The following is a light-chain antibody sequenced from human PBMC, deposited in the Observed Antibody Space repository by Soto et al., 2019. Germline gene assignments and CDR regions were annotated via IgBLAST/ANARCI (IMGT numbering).Light chain of an antibody. V-gene: IGLV2-8*02. CDR1: SRDIGAYDY. CDR2: EVN. CDR3: CSYAGSNNYV. Sequence: QSALTQPASVSSSPGQSVTISCTGTSRDIGAYDYVSWYQQHPGGVPKLLIFEVNKRPSGVPDRFSGSKSGITASLTVSGLQAEDEADYYCCSYAGSNNYVFGTGTKLTVL. J-gene: IGLJ1*01.